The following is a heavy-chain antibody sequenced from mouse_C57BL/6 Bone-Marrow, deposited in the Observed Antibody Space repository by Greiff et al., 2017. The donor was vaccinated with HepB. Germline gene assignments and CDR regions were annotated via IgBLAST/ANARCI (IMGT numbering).Heavy chain of an antibody. J-gene: IGHJ1*03. CDR2: IHPNSGST. D-gene: IGHD4-1*01. Sequence: QVQLQQPGAELVKPGASVKLSCKASGYTFTSYWMHWVKQRPGRGLEWIGMIHPNSGSTNYNEKFKSKATLTVDKSSSTAYMQLSSLTSEDSAVYYCARTGTNLGWYFDVWGTGTTVTVSS. CDR1: GYTFTSYW. V-gene: IGHV1-64*01. CDR3: ARTGTNLGWYFDV.